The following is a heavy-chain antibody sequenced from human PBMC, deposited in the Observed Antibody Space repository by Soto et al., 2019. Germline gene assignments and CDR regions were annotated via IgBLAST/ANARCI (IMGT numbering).Heavy chain of an antibody. CDR2: ISAYNGNT. V-gene: IGHV1-18*01. CDR1: GYTFTSYG. CDR3: ARAFHSGSYNGWCDP. D-gene: IGHD1-26*01. J-gene: IGHJ5*02. Sequence: ASVKVSCKASGYTFTSYGISWVRQAPGQGLEWMGWISAYNGNTNYAQKLQGRVTMTTDTSTSTAYMELRSMRSDDTAVYYCARAFHSGSYNGWCDPWGQGTLVTVSS.